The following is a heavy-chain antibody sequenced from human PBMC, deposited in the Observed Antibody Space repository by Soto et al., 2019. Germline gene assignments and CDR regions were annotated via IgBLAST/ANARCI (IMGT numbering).Heavy chain of an antibody. D-gene: IGHD3-16*01. J-gene: IGHJ4*02. CDR1: GFTFSGSA. CDR2: IRSKANSYAT. Sequence: EVQLVESGGGLVQPGGSLKLSCAASGFTFSGSAMHWVRQASGKGLEWVGRIRSKANSYATAYAASVKGRFTISRDDSKNTAYLLMNSLKTEDTAVYYCTRHYDYIWGSLPDYWGQGTLVTVSS. V-gene: IGHV3-73*01. CDR3: TRHYDYIWGSLPDY.